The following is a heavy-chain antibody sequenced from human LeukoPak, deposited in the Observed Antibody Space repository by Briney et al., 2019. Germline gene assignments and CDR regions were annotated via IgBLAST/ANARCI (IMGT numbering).Heavy chain of an antibody. CDR1: GFPFSSYA. Sequence: GGSLRLSCAASGFPFSSYAMSWVRQAPGKGLEWVSDISGSGGSTYYADSVKGRFTISRDNSKNTLYLQMSGLRVEDTAVYFCAKDKRRGYWYFDLWGRGTRVTVSS. CDR3: AKDKRRGYWYFDL. D-gene: IGHD3-10*01. J-gene: IGHJ2*01. V-gene: IGHV3-23*01. CDR2: ISGSGGST.